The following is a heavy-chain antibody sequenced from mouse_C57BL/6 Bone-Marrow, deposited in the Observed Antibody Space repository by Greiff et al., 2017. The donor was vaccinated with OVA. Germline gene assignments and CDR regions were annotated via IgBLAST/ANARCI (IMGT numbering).Heavy chain of an antibody. CDR3: TLIYYDYDVGAGFAD. D-gene: IGHD2-4*01. CDR1: GFNIKDDY. J-gene: IGHJ3*01. Sequence: VQLQQSGAELVRPGASVKLSCTASGFNIKDDYMHWVKQRPEQGLEWIGWIDPENGDTEYASKFQGKATITADTSSNTAYLQLSSLTSADTAVYYCTLIYYDYDVGAGFADWGQGTLVTVSA. V-gene: IGHV14-4*01. CDR2: IDPENGDT.